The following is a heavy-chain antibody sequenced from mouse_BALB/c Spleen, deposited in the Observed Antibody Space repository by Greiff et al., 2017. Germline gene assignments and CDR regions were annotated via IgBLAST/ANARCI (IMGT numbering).Heavy chain of an antibody. CDR3: ARGGLRDAMDY. CDR2: INPYNGDT. J-gene: IGHJ4*01. V-gene: IGHV1-20*02. Sequence: EVQLQQSGPELVKPGASVKISCKASGYSFTGYFMNWVMQSHGKSLEWIGRINPYNGDTFYNQKFKGKATLTVDKSSSTAHMELRSLASEDSAVYYCARGGLRDAMDYWGQGTSVTVSS. D-gene: IGHD2-4*01. CDR1: GYSFTGYF.